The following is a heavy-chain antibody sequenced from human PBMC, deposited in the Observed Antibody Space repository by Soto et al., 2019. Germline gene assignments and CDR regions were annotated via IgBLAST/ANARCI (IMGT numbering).Heavy chain of an antibody. CDR3: ARAAAYYYDSSGYSVFDY. Sequence: GGSLRLSCAASGFTFSSYEMNWVRQAPGKGLEWVSYISSSGSTIYYADSVKGRFTISRDNAKNSLYLQMNSLRAEDTAVYYCARAAAYYYDSSGYSVFDYWGQGTLVTLSS. J-gene: IGHJ4*02. CDR2: ISSSGSTI. V-gene: IGHV3-48*03. CDR1: GFTFSSYE. D-gene: IGHD3-22*01.